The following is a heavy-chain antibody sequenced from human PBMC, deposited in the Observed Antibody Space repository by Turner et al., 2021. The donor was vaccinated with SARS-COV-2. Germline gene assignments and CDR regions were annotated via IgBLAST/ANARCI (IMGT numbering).Heavy chain of an antibody. V-gene: IGHV3-33*01. CDR1: GFTFSRYG. J-gene: IGHJ4*02. Sequence: QVQLVYSWGGVFQPGRSLRLSCAASGFTFSRYGMHWVRQAPGKGLEWVEVIWYDGSNKYYADSVKGRFTISRDNSKNTLYLQMNSLRAEDTAVYYCARDSDSSGLLPHFDYWGQGTLVTVSS. D-gene: IGHD3-22*01. CDR3: ARDSDSSGLLPHFDY. CDR2: IWYDGSNK.